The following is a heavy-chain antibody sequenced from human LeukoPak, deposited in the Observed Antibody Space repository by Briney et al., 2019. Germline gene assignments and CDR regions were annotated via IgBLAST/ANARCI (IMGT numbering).Heavy chain of an antibody. CDR2: INHSGST. J-gene: IGHJ4*02. D-gene: IGHD6-25*01. CDR1: GGSFSGYY. V-gene: IGHV4-34*01. CDR3: ASTLGPFIAAVGPKFDY. Sequence: PSETLSLTCAVYGGSFSGYYWSWIRQPPGKGLEWIGEINHSGSTNYNPSLKSRVTISVDTSKNQFSLKLSSVTAADTAVYYCASTLGPFIAAVGPKFDYWGQGTLVTVSS.